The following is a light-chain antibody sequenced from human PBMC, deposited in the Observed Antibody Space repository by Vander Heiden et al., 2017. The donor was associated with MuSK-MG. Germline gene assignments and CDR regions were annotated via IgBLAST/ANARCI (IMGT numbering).Light chain of an antibody. CDR3: QQSYSKPFI. CDR1: QTIRSY. J-gene: IGKJ3*01. Sequence: DIQMTQSPSSLSASVGDRVTITCRASQTIRSYLNWYQQKPGKVPELLIYAASRLQSGVPSRFSGSGSGTDFSLTISSLQPEDFATYYCQQSYSKPFIFGPGTKVDIK. V-gene: IGKV1-39*01. CDR2: AAS.